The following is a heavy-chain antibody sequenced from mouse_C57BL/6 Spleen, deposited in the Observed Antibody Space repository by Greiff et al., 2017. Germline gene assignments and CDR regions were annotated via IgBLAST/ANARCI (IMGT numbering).Heavy chain of an antibody. CDR3: ARHTGYYFDY. CDR2: ISSGGSYT. Sequence: VQLKESGGDLVKPGGSLKLSCAASGFTFSSYGMSWVRQTPDKRLEWVATISSGGSYTYYPDSVKGRFTISRDNAKNTLYLQMSSLKSEDTAMYYCARHTGYYFDYWGQGTTLTVSS. V-gene: IGHV5-6*01. J-gene: IGHJ2*01. CDR1: GFTFSSYG.